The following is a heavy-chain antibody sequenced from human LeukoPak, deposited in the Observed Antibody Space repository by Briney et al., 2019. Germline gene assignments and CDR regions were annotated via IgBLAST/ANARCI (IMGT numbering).Heavy chain of an antibody. Sequence: SETLSLTCTVSGGSISSYYWSWIRQPPGKGLEWIGYIYYSGSTNYNPSLKSRVTISVDTSKNQFSLKLSSVTAADTAVYYCAGSGPTVTTFFGWGQGTLVTVSS. CDR1: GGSISSYY. CDR2: IYYSGST. D-gene: IGHD4-17*01. J-gene: IGHJ4*02. V-gene: IGHV4-59*01. CDR3: AGSGPTVTTFFG.